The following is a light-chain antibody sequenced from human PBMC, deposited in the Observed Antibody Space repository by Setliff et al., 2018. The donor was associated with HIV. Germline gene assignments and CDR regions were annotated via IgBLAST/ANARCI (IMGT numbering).Light chain of an antibody. CDR1: SSDVGGYSY. CDR2: EVR. CDR3: SSYAITNTLP. V-gene: IGLV2-14*01. Sequence: LAQPASVSGSPGQSITISCTGTSSDVGGYSYVSWYQQHPGKAPKLIIYEVRNRPSGVSNRFSGSKSGNTASLTISGLQAEDEADYYCSSYAITNTLPFGTGTKVTVL. J-gene: IGLJ1*01.